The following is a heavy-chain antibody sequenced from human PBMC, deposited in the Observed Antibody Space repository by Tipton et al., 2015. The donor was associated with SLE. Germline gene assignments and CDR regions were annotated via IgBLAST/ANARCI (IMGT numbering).Heavy chain of an antibody. CDR2: MSASGDRT. V-gene: IGHV3-23*01. CDR1: GFTFSSYA. Sequence: SLRLSCAASGFTFSSYAMNWVRQAPGKGLEWVSLMSASGDRTYYADSVKGRFTISRDNSKNTLYLQMDSLRDEDTAVYYCAKEQKLGTWFDPWGQGTLVTVSS. CDR3: AKEQKLGTWFDP. J-gene: IGHJ5*02. D-gene: IGHD1-1*01.